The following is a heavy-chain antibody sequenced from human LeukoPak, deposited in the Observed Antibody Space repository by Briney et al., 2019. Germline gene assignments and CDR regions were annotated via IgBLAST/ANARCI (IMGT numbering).Heavy chain of an antibody. V-gene: IGHV5-51*01. Sequence: GESLKISCKGSGYSFSNYWIAWGRQMPGKGLEWMGIIYAGDSDTRYSPSFQGQVTISADKSISPAYLQWSSLKASDTAIYYCARPAANSGSRYFDYWGQGTLVTVSS. J-gene: IGHJ4*02. CDR2: IYAGDSDT. CDR3: ARPAANSGSRYFDY. CDR1: GYSFSNYW. D-gene: IGHD3-10*01.